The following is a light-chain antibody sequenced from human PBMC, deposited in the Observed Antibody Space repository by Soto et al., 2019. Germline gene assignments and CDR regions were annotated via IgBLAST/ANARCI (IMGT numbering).Light chain of an antibody. CDR3: VSYTSTSTLV. V-gene: IGLV2-14*01. Sequence: QSALTQPASVSGSPGQSITISCTGTGSDVGNYVFVSWYQQYPGKAPKLIIFEVSNRPSGVSDRFSGSKSGSTASLSSSGLQSEDEADYYCVSYTSTSTLVFGTGTKVTVL. CDR2: EVS. J-gene: IGLJ1*01. CDR1: GSDVGNYVF.